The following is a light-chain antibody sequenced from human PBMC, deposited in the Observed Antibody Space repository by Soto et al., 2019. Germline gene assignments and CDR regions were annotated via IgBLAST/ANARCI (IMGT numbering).Light chain of an antibody. CDR2: GAS. J-gene: IGKJ4*01. V-gene: IGKV3-15*01. CDR1: QSVSSY. CDR3: QQYNTYPLT. Sequence: EIVLTQSPATLALSAGERSTLSFRASQSVSSYLAWYQQKPGQAPRLLIYGASTRATGIPARFSGSGSGTEFTLTISGLQPDDIATYYCQQYNTYPLTFGGGTKVDIK.